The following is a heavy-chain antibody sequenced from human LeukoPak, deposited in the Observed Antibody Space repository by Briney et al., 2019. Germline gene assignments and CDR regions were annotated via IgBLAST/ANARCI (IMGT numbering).Heavy chain of an antibody. Sequence: SETLSLTCTVSGGSISSYYWGWVRQPPGKGLEWIGSIYFSGNTYYNLSLKSRLTISVDTSKNQFSLNLSSVTAADTAVYYCARDYLGAGTVGATSGYWGQGTLVTVSS. CDR2: IYFSGNT. D-gene: IGHD1-26*01. J-gene: IGHJ4*02. CDR3: ARDYLGAGTVGATSGY. V-gene: IGHV4-4*08. CDR1: GGSISSYY.